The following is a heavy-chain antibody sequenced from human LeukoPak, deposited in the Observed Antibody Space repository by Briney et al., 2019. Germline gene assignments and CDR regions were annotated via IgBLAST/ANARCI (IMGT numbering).Heavy chain of an antibody. Sequence: HPSETLSLTCAVYGGSFSGYYWSWIRQPPGKGLEWIGEIYHSGSTNYNPSLKSRVTISVDKSTNQFSLRLTSVTAADTAMYHCANRPYSSGWSWGQGTMVTVSS. V-gene: IGHV4-34*01. CDR2: IYHSGST. CDR1: GGSFSGYY. J-gene: IGHJ3*01. D-gene: IGHD6-19*01. CDR3: ANRPYSSGWS.